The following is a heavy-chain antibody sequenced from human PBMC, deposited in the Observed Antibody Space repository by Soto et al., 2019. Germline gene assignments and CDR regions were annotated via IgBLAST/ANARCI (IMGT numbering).Heavy chain of an antibody. CDR1: GYTFTSYG. D-gene: IGHD5-18*01. J-gene: IGHJ4*02. Sequence: QVQLVQSGAEVKKPGASVKVSCKASGYTFTSYGISWVRQAPGQGLEWMGWISAYNGTTNYAQKLQGRVTMTTDTSRSTDYRALGSLRSGGTAVYYCARDRDEYSYGYDYWGQGTLVTVSS. CDR3: ARDRDEYSYGYDY. CDR2: ISAYNGTT. V-gene: IGHV1-18*04.